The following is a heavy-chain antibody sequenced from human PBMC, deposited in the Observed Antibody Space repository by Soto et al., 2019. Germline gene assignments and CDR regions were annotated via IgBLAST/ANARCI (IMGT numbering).Heavy chain of an antibody. V-gene: IGHV3-7*01. CDR2: IKQDGSEK. CDR3: ARGPNYYGSGSYVPDDAFDI. J-gene: IGHJ3*02. D-gene: IGHD3-10*01. Sequence: GGSLSLSSAASGFPFGSYWMSWVRQAPGKGLEWVANIKQDGSEKYYVDSVKGRFTISRDNAKNSLYLQMNSLRAEDTAVYCCARGPNYYGSGSYVPDDAFDIWGQGTMVTVSS. CDR1: GFPFGSYW.